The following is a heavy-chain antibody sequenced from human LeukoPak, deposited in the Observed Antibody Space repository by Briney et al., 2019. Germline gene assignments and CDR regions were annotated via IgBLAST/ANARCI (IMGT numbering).Heavy chain of an antibody. Sequence: PGGSLRLSCAASGFTFSSYAMHWVRQAPGKGLEYVSAISSNGGSTYYANSVKGRFTISRDNSKNTLYLQMNSLRAEDTAVYYCATGPYTAYLYWGQGTLVTVSS. J-gene: IGHJ4*02. D-gene: IGHD2-2*02. CDR3: ATGPYTAYLY. CDR2: ISSNGGST. V-gene: IGHV3-64*01. CDR1: GFTFSSYA.